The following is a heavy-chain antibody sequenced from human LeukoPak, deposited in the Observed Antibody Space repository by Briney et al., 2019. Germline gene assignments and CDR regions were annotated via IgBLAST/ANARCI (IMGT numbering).Heavy chain of an antibody. CDR3: ARDQAIAADPNWFDP. Sequence: ASVKVSCKASGYTFTSYGISWVRQAPGQGLEWMGWISAYNGNTNYAQKLQGRVTMTTDTSTSTAYMELRSLRSDDTAVYYCARDQAIAADPNWFDPGGQGTLVTVSS. CDR2: ISAYNGNT. V-gene: IGHV1-18*04. D-gene: IGHD6-13*01. J-gene: IGHJ5*02. CDR1: GYTFTSYG.